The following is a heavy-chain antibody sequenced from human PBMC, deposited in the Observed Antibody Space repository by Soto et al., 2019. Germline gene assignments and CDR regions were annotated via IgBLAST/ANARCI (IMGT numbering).Heavy chain of an antibody. CDR2: ISGSGGRT. Sequence: GGSLRLSCAASGFTFSSYAMSWVRQAPGKGLEWVSAISGSGGRTYYADSVKGRFTFSRDNSKNTLYLQMNSLRAEDTAVYYCAKDLPEAYYDFWSGYYKDDYWGQGTLVTVSS. CDR3: AKDLPEAYYDFWSGYYKDDY. CDR1: GFTFSSYA. D-gene: IGHD3-3*01. J-gene: IGHJ4*02. V-gene: IGHV3-23*01.